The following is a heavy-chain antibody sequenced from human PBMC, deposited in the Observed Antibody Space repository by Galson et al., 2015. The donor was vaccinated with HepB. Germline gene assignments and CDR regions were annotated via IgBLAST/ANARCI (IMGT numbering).Heavy chain of an antibody. D-gene: IGHD5-18*01. J-gene: IGHJ4*02. CDR2: IYYSGST. CDR1: GGSITSNY. Sequence: LSLTCTVSGGSITSNYWSWIRQPPGKGLEWIGYIYYSGSTNYNPSLKSRVTISGDTSKNQFSLKLSSVTAADTAVYYCARSLEGYSYGIDYWGQGTLVTVSS. V-gene: IGHV4-59*01. CDR3: ARSLEGYSYGIDY.